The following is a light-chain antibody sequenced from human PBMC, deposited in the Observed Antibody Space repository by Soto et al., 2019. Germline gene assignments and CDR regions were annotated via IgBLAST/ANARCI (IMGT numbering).Light chain of an antibody. J-gene: IGLJ1*01. CDR3: CSYAGSSTFYV. V-gene: IGLV2-23*02. CDR1: SSDVGSYNL. Sequence: QSVLTQPASVSGSPGQSITISCTGTSSDVGSYNLVPWYQQHPGKAPKLMIYEVSKRPSGVSNRFSGSKSGNTASLTISGLQAEDEADYYCCSYAGSSTFYVFGTGTKVTV. CDR2: EVS.